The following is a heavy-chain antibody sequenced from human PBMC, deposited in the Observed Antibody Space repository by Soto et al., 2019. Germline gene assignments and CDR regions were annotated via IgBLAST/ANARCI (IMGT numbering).Heavy chain of an antibody. D-gene: IGHD1-1*01. J-gene: IGHJ4*02. CDR3: ARGRYGDY. V-gene: IGHV1-18*01. CDR1: GYAFTTYG. Sequence: QVHLVQSGAEVKKPGASVKVSCKGSGYAFTTYGLTWVRQAPGQGLEWMGWISAHNGNTNYAQKLQGRVTVTRDTSTNTAYMELRSLRSDDTAVYYCARGRYGDYWGQGALVTVSS. CDR2: ISAHNGNT.